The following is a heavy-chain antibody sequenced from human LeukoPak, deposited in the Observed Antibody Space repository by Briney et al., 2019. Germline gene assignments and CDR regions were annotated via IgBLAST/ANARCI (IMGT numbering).Heavy chain of an antibody. D-gene: IGHD1-1*01. V-gene: IGHV1-2*02. J-gene: IGHJ4*02. Sequence: GASVKVSCKASGYTFTGYYMHWVRQAPGQGLEWMGWINPNSGGTNYAQKFQGGVTMTRDTSISTAYMELSRLRSDDTAVYYCARVGATGTTSPFDYWGQGTLVTVSS. CDR3: ARVGATGTTSPFDY. CDR2: INPNSGGT. CDR1: GYTFTGYY.